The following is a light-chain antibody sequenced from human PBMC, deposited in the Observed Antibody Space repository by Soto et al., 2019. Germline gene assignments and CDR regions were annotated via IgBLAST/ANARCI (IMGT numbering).Light chain of an antibody. J-gene: IGKJ4*02. Sequence: DIVMTQSPATLSVSPGEGATLSCPARKSINNNLAWYQQKPGQAPRLLIYAATTKATGFRARFNASGSGTEFTLTISSRQSEDFAVYYWQQHHKWPLTCGGGTKVDIK. CDR1: KSINNN. CDR2: AAT. CDR3: QQHHKWPLT. V-gene: IGKV3-15*01.